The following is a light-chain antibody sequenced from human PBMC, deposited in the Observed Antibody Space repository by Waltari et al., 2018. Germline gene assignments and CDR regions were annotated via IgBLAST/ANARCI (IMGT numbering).Light chain of an antibody. CDR3: EAWDDSLSVLV. CDR2: RNN. J-gene: IGLJ3*02. V-gene: IGLV1-47*01. CDR1: SSNTGTRS. Sequence: QSVLTQPPSASGTPGQRVTLSCSGSSSNTGTRSCTWSQQVPGTAPKLLIYRNNQRPSGVPDRFSGSKSGTSASLAISGLRSEDEADYYCEAWDDSLSVLVFGGGTKVTVL.